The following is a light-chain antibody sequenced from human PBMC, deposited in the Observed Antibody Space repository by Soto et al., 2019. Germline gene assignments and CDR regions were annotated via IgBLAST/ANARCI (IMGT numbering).Light chain of an antibody. Sequence: QSALTQPRSVSGSPGQSVTISCTGTSSDVGTYNHVSWYQQHPGKAPKVMIYDVNKRSSTVPDRFSGSKSGNTDSLTISGLQAEDEADYYCSSYAGTYSVVFGGGTKVTVL. V-gene: IGLV2-11*01. CDR2: DVN. J-gene: IGLJ2*01. CDR3: SSYAGTYSVV. CDR1: SSDVGTYNH.